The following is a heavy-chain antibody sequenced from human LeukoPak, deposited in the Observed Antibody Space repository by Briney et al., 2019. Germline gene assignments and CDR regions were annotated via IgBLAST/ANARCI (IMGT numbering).Heavy chain of an antibody. Sequence: PRGSLRLSCAASGFTFSSYEMNWVRQAPGKGLEWVSYISSSGSTIYYADSVKGRFTISRDNAKNSLFLQMNSLRAEDTAVYYCAPEITVVKGWGQGTLVTVSS. CDR2: ISSSGSTI. CDR1: GFTFSSYE. V-gene: IGHV3-48*03. D-gene: IGHD2-21*01. CDR3: APEITVVKG. J-gene: IGHJ4*02.